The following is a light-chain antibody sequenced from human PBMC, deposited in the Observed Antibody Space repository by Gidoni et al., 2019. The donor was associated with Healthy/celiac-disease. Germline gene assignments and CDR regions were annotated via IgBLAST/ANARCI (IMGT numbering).Light chain of an antibody. J-gene: IGKJ1*01. CDR3: QQYYSTPWT. V-gene: IGKV4-1*01. Sequence: DIVMTQSPDSRAVSLGERATINCKSGQSVLYSSNNKNYLAWYQQKPGQPPKLLIYWASTRESGVPDRFSGSGSGTDFTLTISSLQAEDVAVYYCQQYYSTPWTFGQGTKVEIK. CDR1: QSVLYSSNNKNY. CDR2: WAS.